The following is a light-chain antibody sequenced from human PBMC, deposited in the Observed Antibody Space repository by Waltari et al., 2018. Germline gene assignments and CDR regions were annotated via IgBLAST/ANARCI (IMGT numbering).Light chain of an antibody. CDR3: QQSYSHTRT. CDR1: QSVSSSY. V-gene: IGKV3-20*01. Sequence: EIVLTQSPGTLSLSPGERATLSCRASQSVSSSYLAWYQQKPGQAPRLLIYGASSRATGIPDRFSGSGSGTDFTLTISRLEPEDFAVYYCQQSYSHTRTFGQGTKVEIK. CDR2: GAS. J-gene: IGKJ1*01.